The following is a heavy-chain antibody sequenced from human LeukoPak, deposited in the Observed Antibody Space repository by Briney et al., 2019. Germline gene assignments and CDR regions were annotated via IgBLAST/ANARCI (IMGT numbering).Heavy chain of an antibody. D-gene: IGHD5-24*01. CDR1: SGSFSSGGYS. CDR2: IYQSGST. V-gene: IGHV4-30-2*01. CDR3: ARDTTYNSYWYFDL. J-gene: IGHJ2*01. Sequence: SQALSLTCAVSSGSFSSGGYSWSWIRQPPGKGLEWIGYIYQSGSTYYNPSLKSRVTISVDRSKNQFSLKLSSVTAADTAVYYCARDTTYNSYWYFDLWGRGALVTVSS.